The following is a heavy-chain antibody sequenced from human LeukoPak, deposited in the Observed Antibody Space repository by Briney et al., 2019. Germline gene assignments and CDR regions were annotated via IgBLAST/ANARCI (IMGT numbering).Heavy chain of an antibody. CDR3: ASFHGSSSPTKPFDY. V-gene: IGHV4-30-2*01. Sequence: SETLSLTCSVSGYSISSGGYYWSWIRQPPGKGLEWIGYIYHSGSTYYNPSLKSRVTISVDRSKNQFSLKLSSVTAADTAVYYCASFHGSSSPTKPFDYWGQGTLVTVSS. D-gene: IGHD6-6*01. CDR2: IYHSGST. J-gene: IGHJ4*02. CDR1: GYSISSGGYY.